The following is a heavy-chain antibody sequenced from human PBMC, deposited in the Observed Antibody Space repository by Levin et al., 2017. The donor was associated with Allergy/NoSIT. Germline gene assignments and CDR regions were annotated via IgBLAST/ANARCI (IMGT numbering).Heavy chain of an antibody. J-gene: IGHJ4*02. CDR3: ARVFGDRAYYFDF. CDR1: GFTVSSNY. D-gene: IGHD2-21*01. CDR2: IYSGGST. V-gene: IGHV3-53*01. Sequence: PGGSLRLSCAASGFTVSSNYMSWVRQAPGKGLEWVSVIYSGGSTYYADSVKGRFTISRDNSKNTLYLQMNSLRAEDTAVYYCARVFGDRAYYFDFWGQGTLVTVSS.